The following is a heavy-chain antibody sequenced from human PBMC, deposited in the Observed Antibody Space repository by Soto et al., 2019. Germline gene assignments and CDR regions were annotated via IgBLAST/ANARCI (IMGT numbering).Heavy chain of an antibody. V-gene: IGHV3-53*04. CDR3: ARGQLWSYYYYGMDV. J-gene: IGHJ6*02. CDR1: GFTVSSNY. Sequence: GGSLRLSCVASGFTVSSNYMSWVRQAPGKGLEWVSVIYSGGSTYYADSVKGRFTISRHNSKNTLYLQMNSLRAEDTAVYYCARGQLWSYYYYGMDVWGQGTTVTVSS. CDR2: IYSGGST. D-gene: IGHD5-18*01.